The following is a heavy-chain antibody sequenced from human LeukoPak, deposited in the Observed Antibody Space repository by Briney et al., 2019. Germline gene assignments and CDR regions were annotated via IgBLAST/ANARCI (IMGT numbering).Heavy chain of an antibody. Sequence: GSLRLSCAASGFTVSSNYMSWVRQAPGKGLEWVSVIYSGGSTYYADSVKGRFTISRDNSKNTLYLQMNSLGAEDTAVYYCARDLGVRYFDYWGQGTLVTVSS. J-gene: IGHJ4*02. CDR1: GFTVSSNY. D-gene: IGHD3-10*01. CDR3: ARDLGVRYFDY. CDR2: IYSGGST. V-gene: IGHV3-53*01.